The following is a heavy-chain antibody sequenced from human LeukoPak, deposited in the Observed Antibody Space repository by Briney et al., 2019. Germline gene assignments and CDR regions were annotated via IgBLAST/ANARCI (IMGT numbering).Heavy chain of an antibody. CDR2: ISAYNGNT. CDR3: AIVHDYFWGSYPEGDAFDI. Sequence: ASVTVSCTASGHTFTSYGISWVRQAPGQGLEWMGWISAYNGNTNYAQKLQGRVTMTTDTSTSTAYMELRGMRSDETAVYYCAIVHDYFWGSYPEGDAFDIWGQGTMVTVSS. J-gene: IGHJ3*02. CDR1: GHTFTSYG. V-gene: IGHV1-18*01. D-gene: IGHD3-16*02.